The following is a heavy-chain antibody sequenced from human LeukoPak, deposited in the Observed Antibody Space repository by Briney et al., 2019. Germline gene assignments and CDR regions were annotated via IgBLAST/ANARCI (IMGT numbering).Heavy chain of an antibody. J-gene: IGHJ4*02. CDR2: IIPIFGTA. D-gene: IGHD3-22*01. CDR1: GGTFSSYA. Sequence: SVKVSCKASGGTFSSYAISWVRQAPGQGREWMGGIIPIFGTANYAQKFQGRVPITTDESTSTAYMELSSLRSEDTAVYYCARGPNYYDSSGLFDYWGQGALVTVSS. V-gene: IGHV1-69*05. CDR3: ARGPNYYDSSGLFDY.